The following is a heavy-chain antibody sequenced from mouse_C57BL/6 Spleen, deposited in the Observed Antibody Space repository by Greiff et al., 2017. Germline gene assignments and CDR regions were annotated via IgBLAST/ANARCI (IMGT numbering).Heavy chain of an antibody. D-gene: IGHD1-1*01. V-gene: IGHV1-72*01. CDR2: IDPNSGGT. CDR3: ARDGIYYYGSSYDY. Sequence: QVQLQQPGAELVKPGASVKLSCKASGYSFTSYWMHWVKQRPGRGLEWIGRIDPNSGGTKYNEKFKSKATLTVDKPSSTASMQLSSLTSEDSAVYNCARDGIYYYGSSYDYWRQDTTLTVSS. CDR1: GYSFTSYW. J-gene: IGHJ2*01.